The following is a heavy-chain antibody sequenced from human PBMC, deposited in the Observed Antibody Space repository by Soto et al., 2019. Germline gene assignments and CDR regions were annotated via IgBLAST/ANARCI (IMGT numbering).Heavy chain of an antibody. Sequence: PSEPLSLTXTVAGGSISSSSYYWGRNRQPPGKGLEWIGSIYYSGSTYYNPSLKSRVTISADTSKNQFSLKLSSVTAADTAVYYCARRRAYYDYVWGSYRPGAFDIWGQGTMVTVS. CDR2: IYYSGST. J-gene: IGHJ3*02. V-gene: IGHV4-39*01. CDR3: ARRRAYYDYVWGSYRPGAFDI. CDR1: GGSISSSSYY. D-gene: IGHD3-16*02.